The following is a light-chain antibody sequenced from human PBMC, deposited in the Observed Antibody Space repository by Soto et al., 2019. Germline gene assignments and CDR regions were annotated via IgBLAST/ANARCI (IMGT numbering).Light chain of an antibody. CDR3: QVWDTTTPVI. CDR2: DDG. CDR1: NIEIKS. V-gene: IGLV3-21*02. Sequence: SYELTQPPSVSVAPGQTARITCGGNNIEIKSVHWYQQKPGKAPVLVVDDDGDRTTGIPERFSGSKSGNTATLTTSRAEAGDEADYYCQVWDTTTPVIFGGGTKVTVL. J-gene: IGLJ2*01.